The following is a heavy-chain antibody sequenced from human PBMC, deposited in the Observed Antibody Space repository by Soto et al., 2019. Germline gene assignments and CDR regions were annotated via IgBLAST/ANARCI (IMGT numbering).Heavy chain of an antibody. CDR2: ISAYNGNT. Sequence: QVQLVQSGAEVKKPGASVKVSCKASGYTFTSYGISWVRQAPGQGLEWMGWISAYNGNTKYVQKFQGRVTMTTDTSTSTAYIELRSLRSDDTAVYYCARDAAAGLNDYWGQGTLVTVSS. CDR1: GYTFTSYG. CDR3: ARDAAAGLNDY. V-gene: IGHV1-18*01. J-gene: IGHJ4*02. D-gene: IGHD6-13*01.